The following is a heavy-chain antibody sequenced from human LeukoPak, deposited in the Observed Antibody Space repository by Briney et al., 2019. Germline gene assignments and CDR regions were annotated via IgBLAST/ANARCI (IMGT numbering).Heavy chain of an antibody. V-gene: IGHV3-23*01. CDR2: ISGSGGST. J-gene: IGHJ4*02. D-gene: IGHD2-8*02. CDR3: ANSRNYGTGALDY. Sequence: GGSLRLSCAASGFTFSSYAMSWVRQAPGKGLEWVSAISGSGGSTYYADSVKGRFTISRDNSKNTLYLQMNSLRAEDTAVYYCANSRNYGTGALDYWGQGTLVTVSS. CDR1: GFTFSSYA.